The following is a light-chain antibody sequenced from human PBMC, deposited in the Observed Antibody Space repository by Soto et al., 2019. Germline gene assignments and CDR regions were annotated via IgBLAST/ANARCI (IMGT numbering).Light chain of an antibody. CDR1: QGISTY. Sequence: AIRMTQSPSSFSASTGERVTITCRASQGISTYLAWYQQKPGKAPKLLIYSASTLQSGVPSRFSGSGSGTNFTLAISCLQSEDFATYYCQQYYGFPLTFGGGTKVEIK. J-gene: IGKJ4*01. CDR2: SAS. CDR3: QQYYGFPLT. V-gene: IGKV1-8*01.